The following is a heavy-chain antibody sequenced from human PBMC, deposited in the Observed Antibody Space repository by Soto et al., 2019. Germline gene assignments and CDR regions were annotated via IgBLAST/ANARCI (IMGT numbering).Heavy chain of an antibody. V-gene: IGHV4-4*02. CDR1: GGSITSANW. J-gene: IGHJ5*02. Sequence: SETLSLTCAVSGGSITSANWWTLVRQPPGGGLEWIGEISHSGITNYKASLKSRVTMSVDKTKNDVPLKLTSVTAADTAVYYCARVLRGWFDPWGQGTPVTVSS. CDR3: ARVLRGWFDP. CDR2: ISHSGIT.